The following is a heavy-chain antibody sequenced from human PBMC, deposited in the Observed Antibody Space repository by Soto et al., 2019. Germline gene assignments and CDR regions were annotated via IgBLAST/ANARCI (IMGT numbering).Heavy chain of an antibody. Sequence: ASVKVSCKASGGTFSSYTISWVRQAPGQGLEWMGRIIPILGIANYAQKFQGRVTITADKSTSTAYMELSSLRSEDTAVYYCAREARHRNEYSSSRDFDYWGQGTLVTVSS. CDR2: IIPILGIA. CDR3: AREARHRNEYSSSRDFDY. J-gene: IGHJ4*02. V-gene: IGHV1-69*04. D-gene: IGHD6-6*01. CDR1: GGTFSSYT.